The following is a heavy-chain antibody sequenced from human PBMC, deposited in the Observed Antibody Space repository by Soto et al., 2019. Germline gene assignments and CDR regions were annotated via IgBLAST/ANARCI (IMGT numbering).Heavy chain of an antibody. J-gene: IGHJ6*02. D-gene: IGHD2-2*01. CDR2: IIPIFGTA. Sequence: ASVKVSCKASGGTFSSYAISWVRQAPGQGLEWMGGIIPIFGTANYAQKFQGRVTITADESTSTAYMELSSLRSEDTAVYYCARVPAALGSYYYYYYGMDVWGQGTTVTVSS. CDR1: GGTFSSYA. V-gene: IGHV1-69*13. CDR3: ARVPAALGSYYYYYYGMDV.